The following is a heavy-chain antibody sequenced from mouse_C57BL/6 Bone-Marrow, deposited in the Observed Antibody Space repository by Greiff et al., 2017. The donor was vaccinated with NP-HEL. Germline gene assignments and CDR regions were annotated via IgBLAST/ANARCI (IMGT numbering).Heavy chain of an antibody. V-gene: IGHV5-12*01. CDR2: ISNGGGST. Sequence: EVHLVESGGGLVQPGGSLKLSCAASGFTFSDYYMSWVRQTPEQRLEWVAYISNGGGSTYYPDTVKGRFTISRDTAKNTLYLQMRSLTSEDTAMYYGARHGLLRYDYAMDYWGQGTSVTVSS. CDR3: ARHGLLRYDYAMDY. CDR1: GFTFSDYY. D-gene: IGHD1-1*01. J-gene: IGHJ4*01.